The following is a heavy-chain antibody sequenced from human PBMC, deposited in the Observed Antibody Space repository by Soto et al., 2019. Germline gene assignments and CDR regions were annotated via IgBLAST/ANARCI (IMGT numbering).Heavy chain of an antibody. CDR2: IYYSGST. V-gene: IGHV4-39*01. CDR3: ARHQMSYSGSSRGMDV. D-gene: IGHD1-26*01. J-gene: IGHJ6*02. Sequence: SETLSLTCTVSGGSISSISYYWGWIRQPPGKGLEWIGSIYYSGSTYYNPSLKCRVTISVDTSKNQFSLKLSSVTAADTAVYYCARHQMSYSGSSRGMDVWGQGTTVTVSS. CDR1: GGSISSISYY.